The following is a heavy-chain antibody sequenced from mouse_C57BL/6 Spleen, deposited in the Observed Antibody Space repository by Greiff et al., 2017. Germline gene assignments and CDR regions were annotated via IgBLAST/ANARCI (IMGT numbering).Heavy chain of an antibody. CDR2: IYPGSGST. J-gene: IGHJ4*01. Sequence: LQPGAELVKPGASVKMSCKASGYTFTSYWITWVKQRPGQGLEWIGDIYPGSGSTNYNEKFKSKATLTVDTSSSTAYMQLSSLTSEDSAVYYCARGTTVVGDAMDYWGQGTSVTVSS. D-gene: IGHD1-1*01. CDR3: ARGTTVVGDAMDY. CDR1: GYTFTSYW. V-gene: IGHV1-55*01.